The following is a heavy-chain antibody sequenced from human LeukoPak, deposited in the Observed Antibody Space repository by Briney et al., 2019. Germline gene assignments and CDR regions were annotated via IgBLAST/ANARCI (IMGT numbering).Heavy chain of an antibody. CDR3: ARQRYSDY. CDR1: GFTFSRYW. D-gene: IGHD1-1*01. J-gene: IGHJ4*02. CDR2: IKEDGSEN. V-gene: IGHV3-7*01. Sequence: GGSLRLSCAASGFTFSRYWMTWVRQAPGKGLEWVANIKEDGSENSYVESVKGRFTISRDNAKNSLNLQLNSLRAEDTAVYFCARQRYSDYWGQGTLVTVSS.